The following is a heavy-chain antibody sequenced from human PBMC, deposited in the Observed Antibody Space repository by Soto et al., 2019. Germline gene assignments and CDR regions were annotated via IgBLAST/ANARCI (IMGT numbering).Heavy chain of an antibody. CDR2: ISATGGGT. Sequence: PGVSLRLSCAASGFKFSNYAMSWVRQAPGKGLEWVSLISATGGGTDYAYSVTGRFTISRDNSHNTLYLQVHSLTAEDTAVYYCAKDRRAGGNSAFYFDFCGPGAPVTVSS. CDR3: AKDRRAGGNSAFYFDF. V-gene: IGHV3-23*01. D-gene: IGHD3-16*01. J-gene: IGHJ4*02. CDR1: GFKFSNYA.